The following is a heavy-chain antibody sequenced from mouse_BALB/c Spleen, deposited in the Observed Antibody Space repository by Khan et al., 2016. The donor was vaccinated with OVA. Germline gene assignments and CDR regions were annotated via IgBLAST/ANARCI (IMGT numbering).Heavy chain of an antibody. CDR3: SRRGRRWDIDY. J-gene: IGHJ2*01. D-gene: IGHD3-3*01. V-gene: IGHV1-7*01. CDR2: INPSTGYT. CDR1: GYTFINYW. Sequence: QMQLEESGAELAKPGASVKMSCKASGYTFINYWILWVKQRPGQGLEWIGYINPSTGYTEYNQNFKDKATLTADKSSSTAYMQLSSLTSEDSAVYYYSRRGRRWDIDYWGQGTTLTVSS.